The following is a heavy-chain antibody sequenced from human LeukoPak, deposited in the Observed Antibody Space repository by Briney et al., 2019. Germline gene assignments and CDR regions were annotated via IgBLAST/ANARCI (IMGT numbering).Heavy chain of an antibody. J-gene: IGHJ3*02. CDR2: INTNTGNP. D-gene: IGHD3-22*01. Sequence: GASVKVSCKAPGYTFTSYAMNWVRQAPGQGLEWMGWINTNTGNPTYAQGFTGRFVFSLDTSVSTAYLQISSLKAEDTAVYYCARDPDGYYDSSDDAFDIWGQGTMVTVSS. CDR3: ARDPDGYYDSSDDAFDI. CDR1: GYTFTSYA. V-gene: IGHV7-4-1*02.